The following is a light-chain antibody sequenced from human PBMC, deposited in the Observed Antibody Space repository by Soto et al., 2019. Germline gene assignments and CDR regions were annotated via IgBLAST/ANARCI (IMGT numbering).Light chain of an antibody. CDR1: QSISTY. Sequence: DRQKTQSPPSLSESEGDRVTITCRASQSISTYLNWFQHKPGKAPKVLIYGASNLQSGVPSRFSGGGSGTDFTLTIIILLPEDFATYYCQQSYTSRWTFGQGPKVDIK. J-gene: IGKJ1*01. CDR2: GAS. V-gene: IGKV1-39*01. CDR3: QQSYTSRWT.